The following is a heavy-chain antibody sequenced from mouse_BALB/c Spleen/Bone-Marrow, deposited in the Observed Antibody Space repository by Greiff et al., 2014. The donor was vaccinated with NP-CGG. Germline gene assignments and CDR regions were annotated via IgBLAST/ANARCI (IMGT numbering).Heavy chain of an antibody. CDR2: IWAGGST. D-gene: IGHD4-1*01. CDR3: ARVTGTDWYFDV. CDR1: GFSLTSYG. V-gene: IGHV2-9*02. Sequence: VKLVGSGPGLVAPSQSLSITCTVSGFSLTSYGVHWVRQPPGKGLEWLGVIWAGGSTNYNSALMSRLSISKDNSKSQVFLKMNSLQTDDTAMYYCARVTGTDWYFDVWGAGTTVTVSS. J-gene: IGHJ1*01.